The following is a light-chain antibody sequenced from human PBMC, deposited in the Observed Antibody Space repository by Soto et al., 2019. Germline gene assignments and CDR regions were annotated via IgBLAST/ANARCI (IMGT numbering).Light chain of an antibody. J-gene: IGKJ3*01. CDR2: YAS. Sequence: EMVMTQSPATLSVSPGERVTLSCRASESVHRNLAWYQQKPGQGPSLLIYYASTRATGVPDRFTGSGSGTEFTLTISSLQSEDFGVYHWQHYSNSPPTFGPGTKVEIK. CDR3: QHYSNSPPT. CDR1: ESVHRN. V-gene: IGKV3-15*01.